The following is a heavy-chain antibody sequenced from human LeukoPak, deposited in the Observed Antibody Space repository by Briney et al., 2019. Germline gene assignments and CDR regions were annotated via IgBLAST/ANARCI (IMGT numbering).Heavy chain of an antibody. D-gene: IGHD3-10*01. CDR3: ARGDYYGSGSSNYYYYYYMDV. J-gene: IGHJ6*03. V-gene: IGHV4-61*02. Sequence: SETLSLTCSVSCGSISSGCYYWSWIRQPAGKGLELIGRIYTSGSTNYNPSLKSRVTISVDTSKNQFSLKLSSVTAADTAVYYCARGDYYGSGSSNYYYYYYMDVWGKGTTVTISS. CDR2: IYTSGST. CDR1: CGSISSGCYY.